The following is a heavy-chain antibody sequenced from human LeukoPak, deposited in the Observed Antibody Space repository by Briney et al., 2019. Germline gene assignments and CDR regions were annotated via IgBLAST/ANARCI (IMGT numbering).Heavy chain of an antibody. V-gene: IGHV3-11*03. J-gene: IGHJ6*02. D-gene: IGHD2-15*01. CDR3: ARSCSGGSCYGNYYHGMDV. CDR2: ISPSGTYT. Sequence: GGSLRLSCTASGFTFSDYYMSWIRQAPGKGLEWVSYISPSGTYTNYAGSVKGRFTISRDNAENSLYLQMNSLRAEDTAVYYCARSCSGGSCYGNYYHGMDVWGQGTTVTVSS. CDR1: GFTFSDYY.